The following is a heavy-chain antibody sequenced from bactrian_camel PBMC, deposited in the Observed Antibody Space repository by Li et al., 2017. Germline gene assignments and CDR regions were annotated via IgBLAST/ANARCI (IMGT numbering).Heavy chain of an antibody. CDR1: GLSVTYYC. CDR3: GRGFSKGFGPNCQYNF. V-gene: IGHV3S40*01. Sequence: EVQLVESGGGSVQSGGPLRLSCAASGLSVTYYCVGWFRQSPGKEREGVATLDSGGRGIYADSVKGRFTISQDSGSNTVFLQMNNLKPEDTAMYYCGRGFSKGFGPNCQYNFSGRGTQVTVS. J-gene: IGHJ4*01. CDR2: LDSGGRG. D-gene: IGHD1*01.